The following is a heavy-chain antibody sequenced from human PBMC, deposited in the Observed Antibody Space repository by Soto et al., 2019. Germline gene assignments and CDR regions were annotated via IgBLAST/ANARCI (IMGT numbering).Heavy chain of an antibody. CDR3: ARPREAGKYYYGVDV. Sequence: PGESLKISCKGSGYSFTSYWIGWVRQMPGKGLEWMGIIYPGDSDTRYSPSFQGQVTISADKSIGTAYLQWSSLKASDTAMYYCARPREAGKYYYGVDVWGQGTTVTVSS. CDR2: IYPGDSDT. CDR1: GYSFTSYW. J-gene: IGHJ6*02. V-gene: IGHV5-51*01. D-gene: IGHD6-19*01.